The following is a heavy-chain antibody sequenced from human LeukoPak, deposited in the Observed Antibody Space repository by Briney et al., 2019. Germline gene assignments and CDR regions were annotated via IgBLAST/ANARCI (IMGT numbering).Heavy chain of an antibody. CDR2: IHNGGDT. D-gene: IGHD2-15*01. CDR1: GFSVSANY. Sequence: GGSLRPSCTASGFSVSANYMSWVRQAPGKGLEWVSVIHNGGDTYYADSVKGRFTISRDNSKNTLYLQMNSLRAEDTAVYYCARERYCSGASCPNSNRYFDFWGQGTLVTVSS. CDR3: ARERYCSGASCPNSNRYFDF. V-gene: IGHV3-66*02. J-gene: IGHJ4*02.